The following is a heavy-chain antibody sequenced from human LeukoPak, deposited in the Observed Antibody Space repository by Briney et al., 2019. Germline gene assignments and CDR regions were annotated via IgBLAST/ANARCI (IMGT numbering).Heavy chain of an antibody. CDR3: ARDQIGVGAAAY. CDR2: INPSNGDT. Sequence: ASVKVSCKASGYTFTNFVIHWVRQAPGQRLEWMGWINPSNGDTKYSQKFQGRVTITRDTSASTAYMELSSLRSEDTALYYCARDQIGVGAAAYWGQGTLVTVSS. CDR1: GYTFTNFV. J-gene: IGHJ4*02. D-gene: IGHD6-13*01. V-gene: IGHV1-3*01.